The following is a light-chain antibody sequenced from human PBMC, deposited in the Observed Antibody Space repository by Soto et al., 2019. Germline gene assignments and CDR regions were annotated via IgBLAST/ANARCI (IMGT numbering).Light chain of an antibody. CDR3: HVWDINTSVV. V-gene: IGLV3-9*01. CDR2: RNT. J-gene: IGLJ2*01. Sequence: SYELTQPLSVSVALGQTARITCTGNNIKNKDVHWYQKKPGQAPVLVIYRNTNRPSGLPERFSGSNSGNTATLIISRAQAGDEADYFCHVWDINTSVVFGGGTKLTVL. CDR1: NIKNKD.